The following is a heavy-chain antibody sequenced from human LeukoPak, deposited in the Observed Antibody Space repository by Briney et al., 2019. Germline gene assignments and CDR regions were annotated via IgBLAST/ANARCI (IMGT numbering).Heavy chain of an antibody. D-gene: IGHD3-22*01. Sequence: GGSLRPSCAASGFTFDDYAMHWVRQAPGKGLEWVSGISWNSGSIGYADSVKGRFTISRDNAKNSLYLQMNSLRAEDTALYYCAKGVPTMIDYWGQGTLVAVSS. CDR1: GFTFDDYA. CDR2: ISWNSGSI. V-gene: IGHV3-9*01. J-gene: IGHJ4*02. CDR3: AKGVPTMIDY.